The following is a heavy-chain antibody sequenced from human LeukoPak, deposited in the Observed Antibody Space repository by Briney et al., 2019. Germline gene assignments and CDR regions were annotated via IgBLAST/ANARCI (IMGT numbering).Heavy chain of an antibody. D-gene: IGHD5-24*01. J-gene: IGHJ3*02. V-gene: IGHV3-64D*09. CDR3: VKDEVKSRDGYNLGTFDI. CDR1: GFTVSSNY. CDR2: ISSYGGST. Sequence: GGSLRLSCAASGFTVSSNYMSWVRQAPGKGLEYVSAISSYGGSTYYTDSVKGRFTISRDNSKNTLYLQMSSLRAEDTAVYYCVKDEVKSRDGYNLGTFDIWGQGTTVTVSS.